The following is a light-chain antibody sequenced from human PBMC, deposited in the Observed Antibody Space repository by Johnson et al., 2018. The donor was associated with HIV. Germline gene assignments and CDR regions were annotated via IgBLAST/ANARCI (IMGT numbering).Light chain of an antibody. CDR3: GTWDSSLSDYV. V-gene: IGLV1-51*02. CDR2: ETN. J-gene: IGLJ1*01. Sequence: QSVLTQPPSVSAAPGQKVTISCSGSSSNIGNNYVSWYQQLPGTAPKLLIYETNKRPSGIPDRFSGSKSGTSATLGITGLQTGDEADYYCGTWDSSLSDYVFGTGTKVTVL. CDR1: SSNIGNNY.